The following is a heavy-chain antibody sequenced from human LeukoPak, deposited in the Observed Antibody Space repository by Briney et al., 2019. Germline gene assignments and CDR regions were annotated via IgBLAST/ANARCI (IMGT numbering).Heavy chain of an antibody. D-gene: IGHD4-23*01. V-gene: IGHV1-69*01. CDR2: IIPIFGTA. CDR1: GGTFISYA. J-gene: IGHJ4*02. Sequence: ASVKVSCKASGGTFISYAISWVRQAPGQGLDWMGGIIPIFGTANYAQKFQGRVTITADESTSTAYMELSSLRSEDTAVYYCAREAATVVTSPFDYWGQGTLVTVSS. CDR3: AREAATVVTSPFDY.